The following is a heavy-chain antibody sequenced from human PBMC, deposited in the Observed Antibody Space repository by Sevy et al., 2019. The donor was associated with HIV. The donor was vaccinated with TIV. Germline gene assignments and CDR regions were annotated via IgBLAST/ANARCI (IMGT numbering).Heavy chain of an antibody. D-gene: IGHD3-10*01. CDR2: VSYDGSSK. Sequence: GGSLRLSCVGSGFTFRNFGVHWLRQAPGKGLEWLSVVSYDGSSKDYVDSVKGRFIVSRDNSKNALYLQMNSLRTEDTAVYYCAPGGSGDYYYYGVDVWGQGTTVTVSS. V-gene: IGHV3-30*03. CDR3: APGGSGDYYYYGVDV. J-gene: IGHJ6*02. CDR1: GFTFRNFG.